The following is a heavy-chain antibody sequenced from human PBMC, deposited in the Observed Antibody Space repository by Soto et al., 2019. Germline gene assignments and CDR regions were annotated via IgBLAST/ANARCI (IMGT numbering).Heavy chain of an antibody. CDR3: ARDRPTMVV. V-gene: IGHV1-18*01. CDR1: GYTFTSYG. Sequence: QVPLVQSGAEVKKPGASVKVSCKASGYTFTSYGISWVRQAPGKGLEWMGWIRAYNGNTNYAQKLQGRVTMTTNTSTRTAYMELRSLGSDDTTGYYCARDRPTMVVWGQGNRVSVSS. J-gene: IGHJ6*02. CDR2: IRAYNGNT.